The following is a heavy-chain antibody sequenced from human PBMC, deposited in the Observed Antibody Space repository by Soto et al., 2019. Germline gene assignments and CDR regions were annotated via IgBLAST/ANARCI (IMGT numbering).Heavy chain of an antibody. D-gene: IGHD2-2*01. Sequence: QVQLVQSGAEVKKPGSSVKVSCKASGGTFSSYTISWVRQAPGQGLEWMGRIIPILGIANYAQKFQGRVTITAEKSTSTAYMELSSLRSEDTAVYYCARVGAGDSHCSSTSCLLFDPWGQGTLVTVSS. CDR1: GGTFSSYT. V-gene: IGHV1-69*02. CDR3: ARVGAGDSHCSSTSCLLFDP. CDR2: IIPILGIA. J-gene: IGHJ5*02.